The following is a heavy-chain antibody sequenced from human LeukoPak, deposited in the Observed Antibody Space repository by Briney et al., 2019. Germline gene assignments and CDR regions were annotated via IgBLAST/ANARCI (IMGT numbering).Heavy chain of an antibody. Sequence: SETLSLTCAVYGGSSSGYYWSWIRQPPGKGLEWIGEINHSGSTNYNPSLKSRVTISVDTSKNQFSLKLSSVTAADTAVYYCARGRSRYCSSTSCYTEDYYYYYMDVWGKGTAVTVSS. CDR3: ARGRSRYCSSTSCYTEDYYYYYMDV. CDR1: GGSSSGYY. CDR2: INHSGST. J-gene: IGHJ6*03. D-gene: IGHD2-2*02. V-gene: IGHV4-34*01.